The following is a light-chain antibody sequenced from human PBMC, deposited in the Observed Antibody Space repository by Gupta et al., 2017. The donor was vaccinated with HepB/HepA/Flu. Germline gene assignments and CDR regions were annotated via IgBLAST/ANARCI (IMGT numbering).Light chain of an antibody. J-gene: IGKJ4*01. CDR2: DAS. CDR3: QQYDSLPLT. V-gene: IGKV1-33*01. CDR1: QDINNY. Sequence: DIKMTQSPSSLSSSVGDRVTITCQASQDINNYLSWFQQKPGKPPKLLIYDASALETGVPSRFTGSGSETFLTVTITNLQPEDFATYYCQQYDSLPLTFGGGTKVEIK.